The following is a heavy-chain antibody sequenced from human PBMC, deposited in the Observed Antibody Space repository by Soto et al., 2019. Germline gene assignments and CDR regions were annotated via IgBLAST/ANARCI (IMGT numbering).Heavy chain of an antibody. CDR3: AESMGGSGTYVW. D-gene: IGHD3-10*01. CDR2: ISNYNGIT. J-gene: IGHJ4*02. Sequence: QVQLVQSGAEVKKPGASVKVSCKASGYIFTSYGISWVRQAPGEGLEWMGWISNYNGITNYAQKVQGRVTMTTDRSTSTAYMELRSLRSDDTAVYYCAESMGGSGTYVWWGQGTLVTVSS. CDR1: GYIFTSYG. V-gene: IGHV1-18*01.